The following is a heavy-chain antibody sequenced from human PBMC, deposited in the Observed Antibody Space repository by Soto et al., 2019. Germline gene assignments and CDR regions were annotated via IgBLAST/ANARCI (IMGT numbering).Heavy chain of an antibody. CDR1: GGSFSGYY. J-gene: IGHJ5*02. CDR3: ATSNWFDP. Sequence: SETLSLTCAVYGGSFSGYYWSWIRQPPGKGLEWIGEINHSGSTNYNPSLKSPVTISVDTSKNQFALKLSSVPAAVTAVYCCATSNWFDPWGQGTLVAVSS. CDR2: INHSGST. V-gene: IGHV4-34*01.